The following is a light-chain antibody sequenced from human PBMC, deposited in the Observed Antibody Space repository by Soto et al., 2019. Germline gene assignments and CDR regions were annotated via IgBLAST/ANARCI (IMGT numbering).Light chain of an antibody. CDR3: QQSYTTPYT. CDR2: GAS. CDR1: QNINNC. J-gene: IGKJ2*01. V-gene: IGKV1-39*01. Sequence: EIQMTQSPPSLSASVGDRVTITCRTSQNINNCLNWYQQRPGKAPKLLIYGASSLQSGVPLRFSGSGSGTDFTLTISSLLPEDLATYYCQQSYTTPYTFGQGTKLEIK.